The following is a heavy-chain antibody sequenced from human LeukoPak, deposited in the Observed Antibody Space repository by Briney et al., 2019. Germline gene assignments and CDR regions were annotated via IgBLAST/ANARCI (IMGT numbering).Heavy chain of an antibody. Sequence: GASVKVSCKXSGYTFTGHYMHWVRQAPGQGLEWMGWINPNSGGTNYAQKFQGRVTMTRDTSISTAYMELSRLRSDDSAVYYCASLNLPDSSGYYDDWGPGTLVTVSS. V-gene: IGHV1-2*02. J-gene: IGHJ4*02. CDR2: INPNSGGT. CDR3: ASLNLPDSSGYYDD. CDR1: GYTFTGHY. D-gene: IGHD3-22*01.